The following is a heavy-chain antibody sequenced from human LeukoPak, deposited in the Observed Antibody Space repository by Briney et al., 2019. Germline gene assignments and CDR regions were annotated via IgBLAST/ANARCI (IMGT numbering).Heavy chain of an antibody. D-gene: IGHD2-2*01. Sequence: SETLSLTCAVYGGSFSGYYWSWIRQPPGKGLEWIGEINHSGSTNYNPSLKSRVTISVDTSKNQFSLKLSSVTAADTAVYYCAGGTLAGCSSTSCYGLDYWGQGTLVTVSS. CDR3: AGGTLAGCSSTSCYGLDY. CDR2: INHSGST. V-gene: IGHV4-34*01. CDR1: GGSFSGYY. J-gene: IGHJ4*02.